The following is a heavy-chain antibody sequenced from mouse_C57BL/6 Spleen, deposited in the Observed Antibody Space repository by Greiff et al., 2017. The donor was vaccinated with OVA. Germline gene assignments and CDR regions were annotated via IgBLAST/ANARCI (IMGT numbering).Heavy chain of an antibody. CDR2: IDPSDSYT. J-gene: IGHJ3*01. CDR3: ASGEGFAY. Sequence: VQLQQPGAELVLPGASVKLSCKASGYTFTSYWMHWVKQRPGQGLEWIGEIDPSDSYTNYNQKFKGKSTLTVDKSSSTAYMQLSSLTSEDSAVYYCASGEGFAYWGQGTLVTVSA. CDR1: GYTFTSYW. D-gene: IGHD2-13*01. V-gene: IGHV1-69*01.